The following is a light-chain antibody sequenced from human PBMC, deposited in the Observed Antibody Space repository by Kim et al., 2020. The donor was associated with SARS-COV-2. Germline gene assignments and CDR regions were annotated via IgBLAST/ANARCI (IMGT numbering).Light chain of an antibody. CDR1: SDDIGAYNY. J-gene: IGLJ2*01. CDR2: DVY. CDR3: CSFAVK. Sequence: QSALTQPRSVSGSPGQSVTISCSGTSDDIGAYNYVSWYQLHPGKAPKLLIYDVYKRPSGVPDRFSGFKSVNTASLTVSGLQAEDEAEYYCCSFAVKFGEGTQLTVL. V-gene: IGLV2-11*01.